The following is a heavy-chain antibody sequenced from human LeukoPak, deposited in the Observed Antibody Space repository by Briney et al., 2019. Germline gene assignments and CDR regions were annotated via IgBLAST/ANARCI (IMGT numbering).Heavy chain of an antibody. Sequence: QSGGSLRLSCAASGFTFSSYAMSWVRQAPGKGLEWVSAISGSGGSTYYADSVKGRFTISRDNSKNTLYLQMNSLRAEDTAVYYCAKDREYYYDSSGYRDAFDIWGQGTMVTVSS. J-gene: IGHJ3*02. CDR1: GFTFSSYA. CDR3: AKDREYYYDSSGYRDAFDI. V-gene: IGHV3-23*01. CDR2: ISGSGGST. D-gene: IGHD3-22*01.